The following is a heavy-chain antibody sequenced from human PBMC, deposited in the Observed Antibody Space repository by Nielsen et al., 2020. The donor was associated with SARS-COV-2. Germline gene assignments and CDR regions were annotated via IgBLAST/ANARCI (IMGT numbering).Heavy chain of an antibody. J-gene: IGHJ4*02. CDR2: INHSGST. CDR1: GGSFSGYY. Sequence: SETLSLTCAVYGGSFSGYYWSWIRQPPGKGLEWIGEINHSGSTNYNPSLKSRVTISVDKSKNQFSLKLSSVTAADTAVYYCARDGSGSYPDYWGRGTLVTVSS. CDR3: ARDGSGSYPDY. D-gene: IGHD3-10*01. V-gene: IGHV4-34*01.